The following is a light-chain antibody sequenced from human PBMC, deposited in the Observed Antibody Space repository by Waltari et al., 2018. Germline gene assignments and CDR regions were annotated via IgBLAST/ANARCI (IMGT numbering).Light chain of an antibody. V-gene: IGKV4-1*01. CDR1: QSVFYSSNNKNY. J-gene: IGKJ4*01. Sequence: DIVMTQSPDSLAVSLGERATINCKSSQSVFYSSNNKNYLAWYQQKPGQPPKLLIYWASTRESGVPDRFSGSGSGTDFTLTISSLQAEDVAVYYCQQYYSTPPLTSGGGTKVGIK. CDR2: WAS. CDR3: QQYYSTPPLT.